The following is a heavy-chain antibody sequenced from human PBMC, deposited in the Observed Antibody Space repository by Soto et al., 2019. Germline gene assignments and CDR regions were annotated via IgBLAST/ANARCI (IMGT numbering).Heavy chain of an antibody. CDR3: MKDGGYCSSSTCYSPRNHYFDS. J-gene: IGHJ4*02. Sequence: VGSLRLSCEASGFTFSDYWMSWVRQAPGKGPEWVANIKFDGSEKQYVDSVRGRFTISRDNSRSSLSLQMNSLRAGDTAVYYCMKDGGYCSSSTCYSPRNHYFDSWGQGTLVTVS. CDR2: IKFDGSEK. V-gene: IGHV3-7*03. CDR1: GFTFSDYW. D-gene: IGHD2-2*01.